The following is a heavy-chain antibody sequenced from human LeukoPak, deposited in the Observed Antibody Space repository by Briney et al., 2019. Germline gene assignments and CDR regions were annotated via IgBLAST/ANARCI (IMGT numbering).Heavy chain of an antibody. D-gene: IGHD2-21*01. CDR1: GFSFNNYG. Sequence: GGSPRLSCGASGFSFNNYGMHWVRQAPGKGLEWLTFIRYDTSNEYYAVSVKGRFTISRDNSKNTLYLEMNSLRREDTAVYYCARGGTVIKALDFWGQGILVAVSS. J-gene: IGHJ4*02. V-gene: IGHV3-30*02. CDR3: ARGGTVIKALDF. CDR2: IRYDTSNE.